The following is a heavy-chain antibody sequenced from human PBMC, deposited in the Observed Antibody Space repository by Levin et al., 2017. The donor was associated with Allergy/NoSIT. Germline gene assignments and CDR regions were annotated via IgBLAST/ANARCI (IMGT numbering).Heavy chain of an antibody. CDR2: ISSSSRYI. CDR3: ARDFRGFSGYDGDGMDV. J-gene: IGHJ6*02. CDR1: GFTFSSYS. V-gene: IGHV3-21*01. D-gene: IGHD5-12*01. Sequence: VASVKVSCAASGFTFSSYSMNWVRQAPGKGLEWVSSISSSSRYIYYADSLKGRFTISRDNAKNSLYLQMNSLRAEDTAVYYCARDFRGFSGYDGDGMDVWGQGTTVTVSS.